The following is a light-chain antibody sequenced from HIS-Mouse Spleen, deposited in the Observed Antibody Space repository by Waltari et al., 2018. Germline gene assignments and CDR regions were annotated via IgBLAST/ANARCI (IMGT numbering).Light chain of an antibody. V-gene: IGLV2-23*01. J-gene: IGLJ3*02. CDR3: CSYAGSSTWV. Sequence: QSALTQPASVSGSPGQSITISRPGTSSAVGSYNLVSWHQQHPGKAPKLMIYEGSKRPSGVSNRFSGSKSGNTASLTISGLQAEDEADYYCCSYAGSSTWVFGGGTKLTVL. CDR2: EGS. CDR1: SSAVGSYNL.